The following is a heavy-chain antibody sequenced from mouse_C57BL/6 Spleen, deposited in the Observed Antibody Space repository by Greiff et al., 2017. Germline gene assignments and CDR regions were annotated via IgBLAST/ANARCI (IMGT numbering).Heavy chain of an antibody. Sequence: VQLQQSGAELVRPGASVKLSCKASGYTFTDYYINWVKQRPGQGLEWIARIYPGSGNTYYNEKFKGKATLTAEKSPSTAYMQLSSLTSEDSAVYFCARSRDSSGYFDYWGQGTTLTVSS. CDR2: IYPGSGNT. CDR1: GYTFTDYY. CDR3: ARSRDSSGYFDY. D-gene: IGHD3-2*02. J-gene: IGHJ2*01. V-gene: IGHV1-76*01.